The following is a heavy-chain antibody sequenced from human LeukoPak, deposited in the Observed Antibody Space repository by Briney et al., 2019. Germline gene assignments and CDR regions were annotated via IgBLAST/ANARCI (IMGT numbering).Heavy chain of an antibody. CDR1: GDSITGGGSY. Sequence: SETLSLTCTVSGDSITGGGSYWSWIRQPPGKGPEWIGYNYRGGSTYYKPSLKSRVTISVDRSKSQFSLKLNSVTAADTAVYYCARAHSMRGFGVVSLWGQGTLVTVSS. D-gene: IGHD3-3*01. V-gene: IGHV4-30-2*01. CDR3: ARAHSMRGFGVVSL. J-gene: IGHJ4*02. CDR2: NYRGGST.